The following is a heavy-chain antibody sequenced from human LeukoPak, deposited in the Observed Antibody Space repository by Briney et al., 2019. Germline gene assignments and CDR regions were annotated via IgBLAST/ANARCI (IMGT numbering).Heavy chain of an antibody. V-gene: IGHV4-59*01. Sequence: SETLSLTCTVSGGPIRSYYSSWIRQSPGKGLEWIGYIYYSGSTNYNPSLKSRVTTSVDTSKNQFSLKLNSVTAADTAVYYCARIPVPTVTTIYYYMDVWGKGTTVTVSS. CDR1: GGPIRSYY. J-gene: IGHJ6*03. CDR2: IYYSGST. D-gene: IGHD4-17*01. CDR3: ARIPVPTVTTIYYYMDV.